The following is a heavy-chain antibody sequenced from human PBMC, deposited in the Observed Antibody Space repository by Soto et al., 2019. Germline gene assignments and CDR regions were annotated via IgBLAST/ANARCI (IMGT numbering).Heavy chain of an antibody. V-gene: IGHV1-46*01. CDR3: ARSEQWLHKSDPCVDY. D-gene: IGHD6-19*01. Sequence: QVQLVQSGAEVKKPGASVKVSCKASGYTFTSYYVHWVRQAPGQGLEWVGLINPSGGSTNYALKFLGRATMTRDTSTSTVYMELTSLRSEDTAMYYCARSEQWLHKSDPCVDYWGQGTLVTVSS. CDR2: INPSGGST. CDR1: GYTFTSYY. J-gene: IGHJ4*02.